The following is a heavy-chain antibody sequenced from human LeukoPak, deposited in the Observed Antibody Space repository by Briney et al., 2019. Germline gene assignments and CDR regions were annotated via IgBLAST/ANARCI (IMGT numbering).Heavy chain of an antibody. J-gene: IGHJ2*01. V-gene: IGHV3-30*03. D-gene: IGHD2-21*02. CDR3: ARDLRGSIVVVTAPPLYFDL. CDR2: ISYDGSNK. Sequence: PGGSLRLSCAASVFTFSSYGMHWVRQAPGKGLEWVSVISYDGSNKYYADSVKGRFTISRDNSKKTLFLQMHSLRAEDTAVYYCARDLRGSIVVVTAPPLYFDLWGRGTLVTVSS. CDR1: VFTFSSYG.